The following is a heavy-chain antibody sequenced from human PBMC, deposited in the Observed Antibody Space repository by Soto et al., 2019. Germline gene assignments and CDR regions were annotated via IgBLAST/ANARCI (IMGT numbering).Heavy chain of an antibody. CDR2: IYYSGST. V-gene: IGHV4-59*01. J-gene: IGHJ5*02. CDR3: ARTIFMVRGVTKGIWFDP. D-gene: IGHD3-10*01. CDR1: GGSISSYY. Sequence: PSETLSLTCTVSGGSISSYYWSWIRQPPGKGLEWIGYIYYSGSTNYNPSLKSRVTISVDTSKNQFSLKLSSVTAADTAVYYCARTIFMVRGVTKGIWFDPWGQGTLVTVSS.